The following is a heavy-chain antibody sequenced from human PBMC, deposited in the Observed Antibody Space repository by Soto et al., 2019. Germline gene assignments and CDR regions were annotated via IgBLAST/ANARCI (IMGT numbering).Heavy chain of an antibody. CDR1: GGSISSGGYS. V-gene: IGHV4-30-2*01. CDR2: IYHSGSS. J-gene: IGHJ4*02. Sequence: SETLSLTCAVSGGSISSGGYSWSWIRQPPGKGLEWIGYIYHSGSSNYNPSLKSRVTILLDKSKNQFSLSLSFMTAADTATYYCARSLGWYAVDSWGQGILVTVSS. D-gene: IGHD6-19*01. CDR3: ARSLGWYAVDS.